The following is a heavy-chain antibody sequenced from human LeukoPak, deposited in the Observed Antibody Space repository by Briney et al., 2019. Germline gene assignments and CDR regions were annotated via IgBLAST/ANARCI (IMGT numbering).Heavy chain of an antibody. CDR1: GFTFSSYA. CDR3: AKGVWLRLNYYYGMDV. CDR2: ISGSGGST. D-gene: IGHD5-12*01. V-gene: IGHV3-23*01. J-gene: IGHJ6*02. Sequence: PGGSLRPSCAASGFTFSSYAMSWVRQAPGKGLEWVSAISGSGGSTYYADSVKGQFTISRDNSKNTLYLQMNSLRAEDTAVYYCAKGVWLRLNYYYGMDVWGQGTTVTVSS.